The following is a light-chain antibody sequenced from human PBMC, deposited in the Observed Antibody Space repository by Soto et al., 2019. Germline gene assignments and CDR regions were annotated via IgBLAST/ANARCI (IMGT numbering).Light chain of an antibody. V-gene: IGKV3-15*01. CDR1: RSVSTN. CDR2: RAS. J-gene: IGKJ4*01. Sequence: ETVMTQAPATRCLSPGEIATLSCRTSRSVSTNLAWYQQKPGQPPRLLIYRASTRATGIPARFSGSGSGTEFTLTISRLQSEDFAVYYCQQYNTWPPALTFGGGTRGDIK. CDR3: QQYNTWPPALT.